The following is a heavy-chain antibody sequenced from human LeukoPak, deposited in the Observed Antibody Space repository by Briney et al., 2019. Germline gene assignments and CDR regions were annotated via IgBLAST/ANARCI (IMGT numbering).Heavy chain of an antibody. CDR1: GFTFSSYS. D-gene: IGHD1-26*01. Sequence: GGSLRLSCAASGFTFSSYSMNWVRQAPGKGLEWVSYISSSSTIYYADSVKGRFTISRDNAKNSLYLQMNSLRAEDTAVYYCAKSGSYSLGAFDIWGQGTMVTVSS. J-gene: IGHJ3*02. V-gene: IGHV3-48*01. CDR3: AKSGSYSLGAFDI. CDR2: ISSSSTI.